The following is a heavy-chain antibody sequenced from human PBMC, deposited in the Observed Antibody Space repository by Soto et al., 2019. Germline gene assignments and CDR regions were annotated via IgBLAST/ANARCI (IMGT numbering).Heavy chain of an antibody. V-gene: IGHV3-7*01. Sequence: GGALRLSCVASGFTFSNHWMSWVRQAPGKGLEWVANIKEDGSEKYYMDSVKGRFTISRDNAENSVYLQMNSLRAEDTAVYYCARGHYGMDVWGQGSTVTVSS. CDR2: IKEDGSEK. CDR3: ARGHYGMDV. CDR1: GFTFSNHW. J-gene: IGHJ6*02.